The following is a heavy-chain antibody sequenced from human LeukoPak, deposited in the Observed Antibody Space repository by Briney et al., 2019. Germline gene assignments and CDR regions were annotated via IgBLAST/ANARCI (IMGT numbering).Heavy chain of an antibody. V-gene: IGHV3-9*01. CDR2: ISWNSGSI. CDR3: AKGFGDFGSGAGYFGY. J-gene: IGHJ4*02. Sequence: GRSLRLSCAASGFTFDDYAMHWVRQAPGKGLEWVSGISWNSGSIGYADSVKGRFTISRDNAKNSLYLQMNSLRAEDTALYYCAKGFGDFGSGAGYFGYWGQGTLVTVSS. CDR1: GFTFDDYA. D-gene: IGHD3-10*01.